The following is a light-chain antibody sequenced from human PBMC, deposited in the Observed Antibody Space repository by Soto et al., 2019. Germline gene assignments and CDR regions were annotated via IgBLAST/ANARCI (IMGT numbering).Light chain of an antibody. CDR1: QSISSW. V-gene: IGKV1-5*03. Sequence: DIQMAQSPSTLSACVGDRVTMTCRASQSISSWLAWYQQKPGKAPRLLIYKASTLEIGVPSRFSGSGSGTEFTLTISSLQPDDVATYYCQQYNDYSWTFGQGTKVDIK. CDR3: QQYNDYSWT. J-gene: IGKJ1*01. CDR2: KAS.